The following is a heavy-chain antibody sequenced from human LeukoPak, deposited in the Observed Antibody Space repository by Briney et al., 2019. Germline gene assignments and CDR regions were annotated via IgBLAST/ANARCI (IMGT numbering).Heavy chain of an antibody. Sequence: GGSLRLSCAASGFTFSSYWMSWVRQAPGKGLEWVANIKQDGSEKYYVDSVKGRFTISRDNAKNSLYLQMNSLRAEDTAVYYCARYYGSGSSNPYYFDYWGQGTLVTVSS. D-gene: IGHD3-10*01. CDR1: GFTFSSYW. CDR2: IKQDGSEK. J-gene: IGHJ4*02. CDR3: ARYYGSGSSNPYYFDY. V-gene: IGHV3-7*01.